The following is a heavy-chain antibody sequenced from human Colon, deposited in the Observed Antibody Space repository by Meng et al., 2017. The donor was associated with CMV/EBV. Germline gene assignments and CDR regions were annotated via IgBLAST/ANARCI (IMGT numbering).Heavy chain of an antibody. Sequence: SGYTFTYYALHWVRQAPGQGLEWMGRINAGNGNTDYSPTFQDRLTFSRDTSADTAYMELRSLTSEDTAVYYCARDGGWELPFSIDPWGQGTLVTVSS. D-gene: IGHD1-26*01. CDR2: INAGNGNT. CDR3: ARDGGWELPFSIDP. V-gene: IGHV1-3*01. J-gene: IGHJ5*02. CDR1: GYTFTYYA.